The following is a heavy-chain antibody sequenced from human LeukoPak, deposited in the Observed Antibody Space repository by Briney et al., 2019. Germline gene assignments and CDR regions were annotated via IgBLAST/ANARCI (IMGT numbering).Heavy chain of an antibody. Sequence: SETLSLTCTVSGGSISSYYWSWIRQPPGKGLEWIGYIYYSGSTNYNPSLKSRVTISVDTSKNQFSLKLSSVTAADTAVYYCARHYGGYSSGYFDYWGQETLVTVSS. CDR3: ARHYGGYSSGYFDY. D-gene: IGHD5-18*01. CDR2: IYYSGST. J-gene: IGHJ4*02. V-gene: IGHV4-59*12. CDR1: GGSISSYY.